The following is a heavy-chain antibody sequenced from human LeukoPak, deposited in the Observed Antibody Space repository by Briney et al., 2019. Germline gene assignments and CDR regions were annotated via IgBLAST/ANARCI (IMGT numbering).Heavy chain of an antibody. CDR3: ASSSGGFNWFDP. V-gene: IGHV3-74*01. CDR1: GFTFSRYW. Sequence: GGSLRLSCAASGFTFSRYWMHWVRQAPGKGLVWVSRINSDGSSTNYADSVMGRFTISRDNAKNTLYLQMNSLRVEDTAVYYCASSSGGFNWFDPWGQGTLVTVSS. CDR2: INSDGSST. D-gene: IGHD3-22*01. J-gene: IGHJ5*02.